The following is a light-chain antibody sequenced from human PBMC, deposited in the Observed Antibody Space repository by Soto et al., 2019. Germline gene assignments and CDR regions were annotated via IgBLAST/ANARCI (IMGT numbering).Light chain of an antibody. CDR2: WAS. CDR1: QSVLYSSNNKNY. V-gene: IGKV4-1*01. CDR3: QQYSSIPLT. Sequence: DIVMTQSPDSLAVSRGERATINCKSSQSVLYSSNNKNYLALYQQKPGQPPKLLIYWASSRESGVPDRFSGSGSGTDFTLTISSLQAEDVAVYYCQQYSSIPLTFGGGTKVEIK. J-gene: IGKJ4*01.